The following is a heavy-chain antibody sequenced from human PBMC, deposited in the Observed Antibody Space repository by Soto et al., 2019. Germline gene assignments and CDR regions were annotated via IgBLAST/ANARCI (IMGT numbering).Heavy chain of an antibody. D-gene: IGHD3-22*01. CDR2: IWYDGSNT. Sequence: GGSLRLSCAASGFSFSIYAMHWVRQAPGKGLEWVAVIWYDGSNTYYADSVKGRFTISRDNSKDTLYLQMNSLRAEDTAVYYCASSYSSGGRCWVFDFWGQGALVTVSS. CDR3: ASSYSSGGRCWVFDF. J-gene: IGHJ4*02. CDR1: GFSFSIYA. V-gene: IGHV3-33*01.